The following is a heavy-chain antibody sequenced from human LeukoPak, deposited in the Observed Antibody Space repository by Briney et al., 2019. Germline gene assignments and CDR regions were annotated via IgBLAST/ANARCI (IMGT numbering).Heavy chain of an antibody. CDR2: IYYSGST. CDR1: GGSIRSYY. Sequence: KTSETLSLTCTVSGGSIRSYYWSWIRQPPGKGLEWIGYIYYSGSTNYNPSLKSRVTISVDTSKSQFSLKLNSVTAADTAVYYCARAPGGYGSGSRGAFDIWGQGTMVTVSS. V-gene: IGHV4-59*01. CDR3: ARAPGGYGSGSRGAFDI. D-gene: IGHD3-10*01. J-gene: IGHJ3*02.